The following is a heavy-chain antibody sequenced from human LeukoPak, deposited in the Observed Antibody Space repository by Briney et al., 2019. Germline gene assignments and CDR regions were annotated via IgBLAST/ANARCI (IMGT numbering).Heavy chain of an antibody. CDR1: GFTVSSNY. V-gene: IGHV3-53*01. CDR3: ARGFCSGGTCFDY. D-gene: IGHD2-15*01. Sequence: PGGSLRLSCAASGFTVSSNYMSWVRQAPGKGLEWVSFIYSGAGTDYADSVKGRFPISTDNSKNTMYLQMNSLRAEDTAVYYCARGFCSGGTCFDYWGQGTLVTISS. CDR2: IYSGAGT. J-gene: IGHJ4*02.